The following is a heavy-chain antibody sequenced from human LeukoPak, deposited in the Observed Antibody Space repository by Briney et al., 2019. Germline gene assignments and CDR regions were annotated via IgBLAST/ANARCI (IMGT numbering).Heavy chain of an antibody. CDR2: IGNNGGGI. D-gene: IGHD5-12*01. Sequence: PGGSLRLSCAASGFTFSTYTMYWVRHPPGKRLEWVSIIGNNGGGIHYADSVRGRFTISRDNSKNALYLQMNSLRVEDTAVYYCATLDGVATIDYSYYYAMDVWGLGTTATVSS. CDR1: GFTFSTYT. J-gene: IGHJ6*02. V-gene: IGHV3-23*01. CDR3: ATLDGVATIDYSYYYAMDV.